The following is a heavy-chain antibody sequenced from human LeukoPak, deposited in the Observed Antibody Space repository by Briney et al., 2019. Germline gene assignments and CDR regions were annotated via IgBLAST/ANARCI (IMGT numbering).Heavy chain of an antibody. J-gene: IGHJ4*02. Sequence: PGGSLRLSCAASGFTSSSYAMSWVRQAPGKGLEWVSAISGSGGSTYYADSVKGRFTISRDNAKNSLYLQMNSLRAEDTAVYYCARVPKDTAMNAYYFDYWGQGTLVTVSS. CDR1: GFTSSSYA. D-gene: IGHD5-18*01. CDR3: ARVPKDTAMNAYYFDY. CDR2: ISGSGGST. V-gene: IGHV3-23*01.